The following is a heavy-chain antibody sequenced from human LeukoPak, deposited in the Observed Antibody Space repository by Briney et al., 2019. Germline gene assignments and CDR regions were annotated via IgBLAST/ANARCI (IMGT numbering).Heavy chain of an antibody. V-gene: IGHV4-39*07. CDR2: IYYSGST. Sequence: SETLSLTCTVSGGSISSSSYYWGWIRQPPGKGLEWIGSIYYSGSTYYNPSLKSRVTISVDTSKNQFSLKLSSVTAADTAVYYCARAVHYYDSSGYQPTWYFDYWGQGTLVTVSS. J-gene: IGHJ4*02. CDR1: GGSISSSSYY. CDR3: ARAVHYYDSSGYQPTWYFDY. D-gene: IGHD3-22*01.